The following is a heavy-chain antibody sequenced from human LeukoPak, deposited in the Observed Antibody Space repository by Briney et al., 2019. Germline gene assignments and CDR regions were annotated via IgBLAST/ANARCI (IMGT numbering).Heavy chain of an antibody. CDR1: GFTFSSYA. D-gene: IGHD5-18*01. J-gene: IGHJ4*02. CDR2: ISYDGSNK. V-gene: IGHV3-30*04. Sequence: GGSLRLSCAPSGFTFSSYAMHWVRPAPGKGLEWVAVISYDGSNKYYADSVKGRFTISRDNAKNSLYLQMNSLRADDTAVYYCARDRRGYSYGYPDYWGQGTLVTVSS. CDR3: ARDRRGYSYGYPDY.